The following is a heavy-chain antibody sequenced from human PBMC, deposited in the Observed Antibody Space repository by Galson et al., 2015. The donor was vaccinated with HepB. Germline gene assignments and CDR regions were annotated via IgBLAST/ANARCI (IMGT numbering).Heavy chain of an antibody. D-gene: IGHD3-10*01. CDR1: GFTFEDYA. Sequence: SLRLSCAASGFTFEDYAVHWVRQVPGKGLEWVSGITWNSDFTGYADSVRGRFTISRDNARYSLYLQMNSLRSEDTALYYCAQDLTYYYGSGSYFVGMDVWGHGTTVTVSS. V-gene: IGHV3-9*01. J-gene: IGHJ6*02. CDR3: AQDLTYYYGSGSYFVGMDV. CDR2: ITWNSDFT.